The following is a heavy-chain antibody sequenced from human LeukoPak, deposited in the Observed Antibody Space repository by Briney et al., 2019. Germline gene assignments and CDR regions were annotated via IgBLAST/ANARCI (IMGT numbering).Heavy chain of an antibody. V-gene: IGHV4-59*01. CDR1: GGSIRSYY. CDR3: ARLGLRAVTTYY. D-gene: IGHD4-17*01. CDR2: IYYSGST. J-gene: IGHJ4*02. Sequence: SETLSLTCTVSGGSIRSYYWSWIRQPPGKGLEWIGYIYYSGSTNYNPSLKSRVTISVDTSKNQFSLKLSSVTAADTAVYYCARLGLRAVTTYYWGQGTLVTVSS.